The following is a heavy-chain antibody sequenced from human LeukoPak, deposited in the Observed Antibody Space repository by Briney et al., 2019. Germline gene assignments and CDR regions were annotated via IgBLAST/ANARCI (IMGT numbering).Heavy chain of an antibody. D-gene: IGHD3-3*01. V-gene: IGHV4-39*01. CDR2: IYYSGST. Sequence: SETLSLTCIVSGGSIRSSSYYWDWIRQPPGQGLEWIGSIYYSGSTYYNPSLKSRVTISVDTSKNQFSLTVNSVTAADTAVYYCARRLLSGEALDYWGQGTLVTVSS. CDR1: GGSIRSSSYY. CDR3: ARRLLSGEALDY. J-gene: IGHJ4*02.